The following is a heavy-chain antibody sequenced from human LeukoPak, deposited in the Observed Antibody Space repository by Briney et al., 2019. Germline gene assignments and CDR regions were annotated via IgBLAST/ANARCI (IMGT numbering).Heavy chain of an antibody. J-gene: IGHJ3*01. CDR2: VSYDGSRN. CDR3: AKVWRAHGDFHAFDV. V-gene: IGHV3-30*18. CDR1: GFTFSTHA. D-gene: IGHD4-17*01. Sequence: PGRSLRLSCAASGFTFSTHAMHWVRQAPGKGPEWVAAVSYDGSRNYYADSVKGRFTISRDTSNNMLYLQMSSLRPEDTAMYYCAKVWRAHGDFHAFDVWGQGTMVAVSP.